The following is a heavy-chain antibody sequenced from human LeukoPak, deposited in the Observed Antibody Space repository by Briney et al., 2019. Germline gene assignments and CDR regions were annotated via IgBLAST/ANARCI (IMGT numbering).Heavy chain of an antibody. Sequence: GGSLRLSCAVSGFTFSSYGMHWVRQAPGKGVEGVAVIWYDGSNKYYADSVKGRFTISRDNSKNTLSLQMNSLRAEDTAVYYCARDWYYYDSSGYPNDAFDIWGQGTMVTVSS. CDR3: ARDWYYYDSSGYPNDAFDI. D-gene: IGHD3-22*01. CDR1: GFTFSSYG. V-gene: IGHV3-33*01. J-gene: IGHJ3*02. CDR2: IWYDGSNK.